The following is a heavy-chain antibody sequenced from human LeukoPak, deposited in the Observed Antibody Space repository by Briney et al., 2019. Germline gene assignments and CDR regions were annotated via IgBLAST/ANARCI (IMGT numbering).Heavy chain of an antibody. V-gene: IGHV1-2*02. D-gene: IGHD2-15*01. CDR1: GYTFTGYY. CDR2: INPNSGGT. Sequence: ASVKVSCKASGYTFTGYYMHWVRQAPGQGLEWRGWINPNSGGTNYAQKFQGRVTMTRDTSISTAYMELSRLRSDDTAVYYCARDGCSGGSCYRRGWFDPWGQGTLVTVSS. J-gene: IGHJ5*02. CDR3: ARDGCSGGSCYRRGWFDP.